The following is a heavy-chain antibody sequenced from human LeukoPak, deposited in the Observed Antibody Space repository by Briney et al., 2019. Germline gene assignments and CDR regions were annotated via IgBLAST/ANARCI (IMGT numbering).Heavy chain of an antibody. Sequence: KPSETLSLTCAVYGGSFSGYYWSWIRQPPGKGLEWIGEIYHSGSTNYNPSLKSRVTISVDKSKNQFSLKLSSVTAADTAVYYCARANDYGDPMPRYMDVWGKGTTVTVSS. CDR1: GGSFSGYY. CDR3: ARANDYGDPMPRYMDV. D-gene: IGHD4-17*01. CDR2: IYHSGST. J-gene: IGHJ6*03. V-gene: IGHV4-34*01.